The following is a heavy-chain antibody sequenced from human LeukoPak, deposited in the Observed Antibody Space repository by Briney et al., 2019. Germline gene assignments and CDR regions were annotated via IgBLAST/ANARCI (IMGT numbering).Heavy chain of an antibody. J-gene: IGHJ4*02. V-gene: IGHV4-31*03. CDR1: GGSISGGGYY. CDR3: ASLGEPEYYFDY. Sequence: TLSLTCTVSGGSISGGGYYWSWIRQHPGKRLEWIGYIYYSGSTYYNPSLKSRVTISVDTSKNQFSLKLSSVTAADTAVYYCASLGEPEYYFDYGGQGTLVTVSS. CDR2: IYYSGST.